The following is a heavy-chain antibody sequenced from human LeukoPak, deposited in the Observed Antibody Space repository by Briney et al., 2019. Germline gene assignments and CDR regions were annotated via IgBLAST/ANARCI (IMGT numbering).Heavy chain of an antibody. D-gene: IGHD1-1*01. CDR3: AKDYNDGFDI. CDR2: IRYDGSDK. V-gene: IGHV3-30*02. Sequence: GGSLRLSCAAPGFTFRTSGMHWVRQAPGKGLEWVTFIRYDGSDKYYGDSVKGRFTISRDNSKNTVSLQMNSLRADDTAVYYCAKDYNDGFDIWGQGTMVTVSS. CDR1: GFTFRTSG. J-gene: IGHJ3*02.